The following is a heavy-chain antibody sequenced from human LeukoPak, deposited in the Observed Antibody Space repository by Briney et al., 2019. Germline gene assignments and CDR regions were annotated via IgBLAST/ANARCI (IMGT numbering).Heavy chain of an antibody. J-gene: IGHJ4*02. CDR1: GFTFSSYA. Sequence: GRSLRLSCAASGFTFSSYAMHWVRQAPGKGLEWVAVISYDGSNKYYADSVKGRFTISRDNSKNTLYLQVNSLRAEDTAVYYCARSGYSSATDYWGQGTLVTVSS. CDR2: ISYDGSNK. V-gene: IGHV3-30*04. CDR3: ARSGYSSATDY. D-gene: IGHD6-19*01.